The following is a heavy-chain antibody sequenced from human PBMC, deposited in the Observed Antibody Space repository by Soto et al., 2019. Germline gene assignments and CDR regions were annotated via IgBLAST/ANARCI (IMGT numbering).Heavy chain of an antibody. CDR1: GYTFTSYD. CDR2: MNPNSGNT. Sequence: QVQLVQSGAEVKKPGASVKVSCKASGYTFTSYDINWVRQATGQGLEWMGWMNPNSGNTGYAQKFQGRGTMTRNTSISTAYMELSSLRSEDTAVYYCARAARILLWFGELPHDAFDIWGQGTMVTVSS. D-gene: IGHD3-10*01. V-gene: IGHV1-8*01. J-gene: IGHJ3*02. CDR3: ARAARILLWFGELPHDAFDI.